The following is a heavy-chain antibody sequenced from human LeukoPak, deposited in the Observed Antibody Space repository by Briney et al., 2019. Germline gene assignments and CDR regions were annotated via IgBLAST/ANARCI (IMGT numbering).Heavy chain of an antibody. CDR3: ARGVTIFVVPYCSGGSCYSRINWFDP. J-gene: IGHJ5*02. Sequence: KSGGSLRLSCAASGFTFSDYYMSWIRQAPGKGLEWIGEINHSGSTNYNPSLKSRVTISVDTSKNQFSLKLSSVTAADTAVYYCARGVTIFVVPYCSGGSCYSRINWFDPWGQGTLVTVSS. CDR1: GFTFSDYY. CDR2: INHSGST. D-gene: IGHD2-15*01. V-gene: IGHV4-34*01.